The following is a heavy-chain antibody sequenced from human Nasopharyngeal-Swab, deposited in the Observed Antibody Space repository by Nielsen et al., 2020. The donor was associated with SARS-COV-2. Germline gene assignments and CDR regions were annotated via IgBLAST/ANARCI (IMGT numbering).Heavy chain of an antibody. CDR3: ARGQPVTTFYYYYGMDV. J-gene: IGHJ6*02. CDR1: GGAFRGHY. Sequence: GALRLSCAVYGGAFRGHYWSWIRQPPGKGLEWIGEINHSGSTNYNPSLKSRVTISVDTSKNQFSLKLSSVTAADTAVYYCARGQPVTTFYYYYGMDVWGQGTTVTVSS. V-gene: IGHV4-34*01. D-gene: IGHD4-17*01. CDR2: INHSGST.